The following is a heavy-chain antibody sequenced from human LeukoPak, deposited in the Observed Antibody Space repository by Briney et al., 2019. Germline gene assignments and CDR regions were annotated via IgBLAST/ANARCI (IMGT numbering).Heavy chain of an antibody. CDR2: IYTSGST. V-gene: IGHV4-61*02. J-gene: IGHJ3*02. CDR1: GGSISSGNYY. D-gene: IGHD4-11*01. Sequence: SQTLSLTCTVSGGSISSGNYYWTWIRQPAGKGLEWIGRIYTSGSTNYNPSLKSRLTISVDTSKNQFSLKLSSVTAADTAVYYCARGRETDYSNYSGAFDIWGQGTMVTVSS. CDR3: ARGRETDYSNYSGAFDI.